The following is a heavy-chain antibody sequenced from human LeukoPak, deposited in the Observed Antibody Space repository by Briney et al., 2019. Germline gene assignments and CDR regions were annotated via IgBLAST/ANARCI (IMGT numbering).Heavy chain of an antibody. CDR1: GGSISSGSYY. V-gene: IGHV4-61*02. CDR3: ARERPYYDSSGYYGDWFDP. CDR2: IYTSGST. J-gene: IGHJ5*02. D-gene: IGHD3-22*01. Sequence: PSETLSLTCTVSGGSISSGSYYWSWIRQPAGKGLEWIGRIYTSGSTNYNPSLKSRVTISVDTSKNQFSLKLSSVTAADTAVYYCARERPYYDSSGYYGDWFDPWGQGTLVTVSS.